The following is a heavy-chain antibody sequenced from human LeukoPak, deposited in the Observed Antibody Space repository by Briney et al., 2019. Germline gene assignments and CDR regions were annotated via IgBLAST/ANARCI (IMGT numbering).Heavy chain of an antibody. CDR2: ISSSGSTI. CDR3: ARRGNMSSHAFDI. J-gene: IGHJ3*02. D-gene: IGHD2/OR15-2a*01. Sequence: PGGSLRLSCAASGFTFSDYYMSWIRQAPGKGLEWVSYISSSGSTIYYADSVKGRFTVSRDNAKNSQYLQMNSLRAEDTAVYYCARRGNMSSHAFDIWGQGTVVTVSS. CDR1: GFTFSDYY. V-gene: IGHV3-11*01.